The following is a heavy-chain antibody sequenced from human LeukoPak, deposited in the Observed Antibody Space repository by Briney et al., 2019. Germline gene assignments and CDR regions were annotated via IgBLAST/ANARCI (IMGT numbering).Heavy chain of an antibody. CDR3: AKESIVGATWYYFDY. Sequence: PGGSLRLSCTASGFTFGDYAMSWFRQAPGKGLEWVGFIRSKAYGGTTEYAASVKGRFTISRDNAKNSLYLQMNSLRAEDTALYYCAKESIVGATWYYFDYWGQGTLVTVSS. D-gene: IGHD1-26*01. V-gene: IGHV3-49*03. CDR2: IRSKAYGGTT. J-gene: IGHJ4*02. CDR1: GFTFGDYA.